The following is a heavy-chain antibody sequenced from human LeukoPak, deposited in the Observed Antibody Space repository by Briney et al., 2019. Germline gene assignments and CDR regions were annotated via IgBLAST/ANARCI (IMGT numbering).Heavy chain of an antibody. CDR3: ARGHTVTTSDIDY. V-gene: IGHV1-2*06. J-gene: IGHJ4*02. Sequence: ASVKVSCKASGYTFTGYYMNWVRQAPGQGLEWMGRINANSGGTNYAQKFQGRVTMTRDTSISTAYMELSRLRSDDTAVYYCARGHTVTTSDIDYWGQGTLVTVSS. CDR1: GYTFTGYY. D-gene: IGHD4-17*01. CDR2: INANSGGT.